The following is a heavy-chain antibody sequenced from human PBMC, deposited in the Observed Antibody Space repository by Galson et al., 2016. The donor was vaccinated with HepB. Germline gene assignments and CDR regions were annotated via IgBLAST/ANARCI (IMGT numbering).Heavy chain of an antibody. CDR3: ARRGLYSTTFDY. CDR2: IYPGDSDT. D-gene: IGHD2/OR15-2a*01. CDR1: GYSFTSYW. V-gene: IGHV5-51*01. Sequence: QSGAEVKKPGESLKISCKGSGYSFTSYWIGWVRQMPGKGLEWMGIIYPGDSDTRYSPSFQGRVTISADKTISTADPQWSSLKASDTAKDYCARRGLYSTTFDYWGQGTLVTVSS. J-gene: IGHJ4*02.